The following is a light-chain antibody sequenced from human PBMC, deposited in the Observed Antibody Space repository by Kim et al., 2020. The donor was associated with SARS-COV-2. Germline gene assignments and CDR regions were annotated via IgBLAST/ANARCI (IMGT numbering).Light chain of an antibody. Sequence: ASVGDTVTITCRASQSISVYMSWYQQKPGRAPNLLIYAASDLHNGVPSRFSGSASGALFTLTISNLQPEDFATYYCQHSYTSPWTFGQGTKVDIK. V-gene: IGKV1-39*01. CDR2: AAS. J-gene: IGKJ1*01. CDR1: QSISVY. CDR3: QHSYTSPWT.